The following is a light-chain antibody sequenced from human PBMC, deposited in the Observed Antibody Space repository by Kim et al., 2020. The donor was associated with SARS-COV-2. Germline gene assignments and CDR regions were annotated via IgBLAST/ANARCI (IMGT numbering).Light chain of an antibody. CDR2: GAS. V-gene: IGKV3-15*01. CDR3: QQYDIWPPLH. J-gene: IGKJ4*01. Sequence: EIVMTQSPATLSVSPGERVILSCRASQDIRNNLAWYQQKPGQAPRLLIHGASIRATGIPARFSGSGSETEFTLTISSLQSEDFAVYYCQQYDIWPPLHFGGGTKVDIK. CDR1: QDIRNN.